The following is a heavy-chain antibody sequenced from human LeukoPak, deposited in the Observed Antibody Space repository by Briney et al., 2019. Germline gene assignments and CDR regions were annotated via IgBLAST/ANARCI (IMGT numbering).Heavy chain of an antibody. CDR2: FDPEDGET. CDR3: ATGGSGSYYELDY. V-gene: IGHV1-24*01. J-gene: IGHJ4*02. Sequence: ASVKVSCKVSGYTLTELSMHWVRQAPGKGLERMGGFDPEDGETIYAQKFQGRVTMTEDTSTDTAYMELSSLRSEDTAVYYCATGGSGSYYELDYWGQGTLVTVSS. D-gene: IGHD3-10*01. CDR1: GYTLTELS.